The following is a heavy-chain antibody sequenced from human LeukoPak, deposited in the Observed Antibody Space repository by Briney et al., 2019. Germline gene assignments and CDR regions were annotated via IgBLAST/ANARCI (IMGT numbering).Heavy chain of an antibody. CDR3: ARKGQGSNWAAEYFQN. Sequence: GGSLRLSYAASGFTVSSNYMSWVRQAPGKGLEWVSAISGSGGTGTYYADSVKGRFTISRDNSKNTLYLQMNSLRAEDTAVYYCARKGQGSNWAAEYFQNWGQGTLVTVSS. V-gene: IGHV3-23*01. CDR2: ISGSGGTGT. CDR1: GFTVSSNY. J-gene: IGHJ1*01. D-gene: IGHD6-13*01.